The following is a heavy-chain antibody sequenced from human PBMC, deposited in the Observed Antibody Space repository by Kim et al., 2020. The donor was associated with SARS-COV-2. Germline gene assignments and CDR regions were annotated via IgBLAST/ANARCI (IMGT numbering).Heavy chain of an antibody. CDR2: INPSGGST. V-gene: IGHV1-46*01. CDR1: GYTFTSYY. D-gene: IGHD3-3*01. CDR3: AREPTTYYDFWSGYRAFDI. Sequence: ASVKVSCKASGYTFTSYYMHWVRQAPGQGLEWMGIINPSGGSTSYAQKFQGRVTMTRDTSTSTVYMELSSLRSEDTAVYYCAREPTTYYDFWSGYRAFDIWGQGTMVTVSS. J-gene: IGHJ3*02.